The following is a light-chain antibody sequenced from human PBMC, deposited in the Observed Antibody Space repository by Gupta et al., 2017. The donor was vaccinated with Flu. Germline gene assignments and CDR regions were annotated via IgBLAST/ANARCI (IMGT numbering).Light chain of an antibody. CDR3: QQRKTYPPIT. V-gene: IGKV1-9*01. CDR1: QVIGSY. CDR2: AAT. Sequence: DIQLTQSPSFLSASVGDRVTITCRASQVIGSYLAWYKQKPGTAPKLLIYAATTLQSGVPSRYSGNGYGTEFPLTISTRQPEDFAAYYRQQRKTYPPITSGQGTQIDIK. J-gene: IGKJ5*01.